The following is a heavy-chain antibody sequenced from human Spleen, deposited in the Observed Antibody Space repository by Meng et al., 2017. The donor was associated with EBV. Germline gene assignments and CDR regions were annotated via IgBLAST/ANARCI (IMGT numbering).Heavy chain of an antibody. V-gene: IGHV4-59*11. CDR3: ASDRGQNYY. J-gene: IGHJ4*02. Sequence: QVALQESGPGLVKPSEPLSLNCPVSGGSISGHYWSWIRQPPGKGLEWIGYIYYSGSTNYNPSFKSRVTISVDTSKNQFSLRLRSLTASDTAVYYCASDRGQNYYWGPGTLVTVSS. CDR2: IYYSGST. D-gene: IGHD3-10*01. CDR1: GGSISGHY.